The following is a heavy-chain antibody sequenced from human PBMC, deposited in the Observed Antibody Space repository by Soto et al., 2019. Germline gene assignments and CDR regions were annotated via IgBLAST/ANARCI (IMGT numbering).Heavy chain of an antibody. CDR2: ISGSGGST. Sequence: LRLSCAVSGFTFSSYAMSWVRQAPGKGLEWVSAISGSGGSTYYADSVKGRFTISRDNSKNTLYLQMNSLRAEDTAVYYCAKIPAWKSGYFDYWGQGTLVTVSS. J-gene: IGHJ4*02. CDR3: AKIPAWKSGYFDY. V-gene: IGHV3-23*01. CDR1: GFTFSSYA. D-gene: IGHD1-1*01.